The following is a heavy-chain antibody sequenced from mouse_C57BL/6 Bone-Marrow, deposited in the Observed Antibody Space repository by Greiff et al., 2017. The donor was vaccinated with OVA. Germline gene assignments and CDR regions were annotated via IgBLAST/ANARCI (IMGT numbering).Heavy chain of an antibody. CDR2: INPNNGGT. V-gene: IGHV1-26*01. CDR3: ARPRVTTGYYAMDY. D-gene: IGHD2-2*01. CDR1: GYTFTDYY. J-gene: IGHJ4*01. Sequence: EVQLQQSGPELVKPGASVKISCKASGYTFTDYYMNWVKQSHGKSLEWIGDINPNNGGTSYNQKFKGKATLTVDKSSSTAYMELRSLTSDDSAVYYGARPRVTTGYYAMDYWGQGTSVTVSS.